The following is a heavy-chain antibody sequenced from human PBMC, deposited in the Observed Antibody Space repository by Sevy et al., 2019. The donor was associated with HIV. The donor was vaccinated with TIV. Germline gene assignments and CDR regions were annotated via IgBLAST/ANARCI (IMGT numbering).Heavy chain of an antibody. CDR1: GYSFTNYW. J-gene: IGHJ6*02. Sequence: GESLKISCKGSGYSFTNYWIGWVRQMPGKGLEWMGIIYPSDSDTKYSPSFQGQVTISVDKSVSTVYLQWSSLKASDTAMYYCATPGGSGWPDYGMDVWGQGTTVTVSS. CDR3: ATPGGSGWPDYGMDV. CDR2: IYPSDSDT. V-gene: IGHV5-51*01. D-gene: IGHD6-19*01.